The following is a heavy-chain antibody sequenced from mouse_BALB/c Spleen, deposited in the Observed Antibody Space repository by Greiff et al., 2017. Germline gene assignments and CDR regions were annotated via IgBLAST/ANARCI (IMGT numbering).Heavy chain of an antibody. D-gene: IGHD1-1*01. Sequence: QVQLQQSGAELAKPGASVKMSCKASGYTFTSYWMHWVKQRPGQGLEWIGYINPSTGYTEYNQKFKDKATLTADKSSSTAYMQLSSLTSEDSAVYYCARAIYYGSSYVAYWGQGTLVTVSA. CDR3: ARAIYYGSSYVAY. V-gene: IGHV1-7*01. J-gene: IGHJ3*01. CDR2: INPSTGYT. CDR1: GYTFTSYW.